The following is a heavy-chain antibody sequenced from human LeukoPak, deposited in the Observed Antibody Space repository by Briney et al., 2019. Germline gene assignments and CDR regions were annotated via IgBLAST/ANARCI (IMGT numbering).Heavy chain of an antibody. D-gene: IGHD5-18*01. Sequence: GGSLRLSCAASGFSFSNGWMSWVRQAPGKGLEWVGRIKSKTDGGTTDYAAPVKGRFTISRDDSKNTLYLQMNSLKTEDTAVYYCTTDLGYCYGYTYFDYWGQGALVTVSS. CDR3: TTDLGYCYGYTYFDY. CDR1: GFSFSNGW. CDR2: IKSKTDGGTT. V-gene: IGHV3-15*01. J-gene: IGHJ4*02.